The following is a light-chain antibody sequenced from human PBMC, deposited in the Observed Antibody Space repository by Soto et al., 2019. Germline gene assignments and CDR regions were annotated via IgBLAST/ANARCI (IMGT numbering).Light chain of an antibody. CDR3: QQLGT. CDR1: QSVKSNY. CDR2: GAS. Sequence: EIVLTQSPGTLSLSPGERATLSCRASQSVKSNYLAWYQQKPGQAPRLLIYGASSWATGIPDRFSGSGSGTDFTLTISRLEPEDFAVYYCQQLGTFGQGTKVEIK. J-gene: IGKJ1*01. V-gene: IGKV3-20*01.